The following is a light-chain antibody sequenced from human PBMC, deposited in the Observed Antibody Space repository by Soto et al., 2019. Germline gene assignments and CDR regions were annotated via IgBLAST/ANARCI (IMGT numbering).Light chain of an antibody. CDR2: GAS. CDR1: QSVSDN. J-gene: IGKJ2*01. CDR3: QQYDYWPPYT. Sequence: EIVMTQSPATLSVSPGERAIVSCRASQSVSDNLAWYQQTPGRAPRLLIYGASIRATGVPARFSGSGSGTEFTLTISSLQSEDFAVXYCQQYDYWPPYTFGQGTKVEIK. V-gene: IGKV3-15*01.